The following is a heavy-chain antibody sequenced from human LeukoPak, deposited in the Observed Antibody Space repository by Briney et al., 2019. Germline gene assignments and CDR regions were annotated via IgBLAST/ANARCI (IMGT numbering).Heavy chain of an antibody. J-gene: IGHJ3*02. CDR1: GFTFSDHY. CDR2: TRNKANSYTT. Sequence: GGSLRLSCAASGFTFSDHYMDWVRQAPGKGLEWVGRTRNKANSYTTEYAASVKGIFTISRGDSKNSLYLQMNSLKTEDTAVYYCARGSSGWYGDDAFDIWGQGTMVTVSS. CDR3: ARGSSGWYGDDAFDI. D-gene: IGHD6-19*01. V-gene: IGHV3-72*01.